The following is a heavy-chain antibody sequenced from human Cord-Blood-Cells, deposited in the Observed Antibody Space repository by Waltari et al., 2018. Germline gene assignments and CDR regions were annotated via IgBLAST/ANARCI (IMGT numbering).Heavy chain of an antibody. V-gene: IGHV3-30*18. Sequence: QVQLVESGGGVVQPGRSLRLSCAASGFTFSSYGLPWVRQAPGKGLEWVAVISYDGSNKYYADSVKGRFTISRDNSKNTLYLQMNSLRAEDTAVYYCAKIGGTNFDYWGQGTLVTVSS. D-gene: IGHD3-16*01. J-gene: IGHJ4*02. CDR2: ISYDGSNK. CDR1: GFTFSSYG. CDR3: AKIGGTNFDY.